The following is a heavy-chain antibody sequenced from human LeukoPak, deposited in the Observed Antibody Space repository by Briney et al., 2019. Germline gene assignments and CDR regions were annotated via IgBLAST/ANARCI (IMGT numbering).Heavy chain of an antibody. V-gene: IGHV3-23*01. Sequence: GGSLRLSCAASEYTFSSYAMCWVHQAPGKGLEWVSAISDSGGSTYYADSVKGRFTISRDNSKNTVYLQMNSLRAEDTAVYYCAKDRRACSSSSCYYRFDYWGQGTLVTVSS. D-gene: IGHD2-2*01. CDR1: EYTFSSYA. CDR3: AKDRRACSSSSCYYRFDY. CDR2: ISDSGGST. J-gene: IGHJ4*02.